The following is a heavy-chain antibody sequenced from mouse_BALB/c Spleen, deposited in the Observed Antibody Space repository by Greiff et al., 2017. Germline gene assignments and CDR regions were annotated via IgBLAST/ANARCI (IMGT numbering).Heavy chain of an antibody. CDR1: GYTFTSYW. V-gene: IGHV1-69*02. CDR2: IYPSDSYT. J-gene: IGHJ4*01. Sequence: VQLQQPGAELVRPGASVKLSCKASGYTFTSYWINWVKQRPGQGLEWIGNIYPSDSYTNYNQKFKDKATLTVDKSSSTAYMQLSSPTSEDSAVYYCTRGNYWGQGTSVTVSS. CDR3: TRGNY.